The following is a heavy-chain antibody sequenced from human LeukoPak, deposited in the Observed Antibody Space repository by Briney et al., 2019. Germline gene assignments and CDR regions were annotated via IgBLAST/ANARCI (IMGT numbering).Heavy chain of an antibody. J-gene: IGHJ3*02. D-gene: IGHD1-26*01. CDR3: VDVGATDAFDI. Sequence: GGSLRLSCAASGFTFSNYYMSWIRQAPGKGLEWVSSISSSSSYIYYADSVKGRFTISRDNAKNSLYLQMNSLRAEDTAVYYCVDVGATDAFDIWGQGTMVTVSS. CDR1: GFTFSNYY. CDR2: ISSSSSYI. V-gene: IGHV3-11*06.